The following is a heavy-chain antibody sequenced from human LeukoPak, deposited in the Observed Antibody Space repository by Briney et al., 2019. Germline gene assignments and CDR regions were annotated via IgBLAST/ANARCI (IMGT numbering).Heavy chain of an antibody. Sequence: GGSLRLSCAASGFTFSRYWMSWVRQAPGKGLEWVANIKQDGSVKNYVDSVKGRFTISRDNAKNSLYLQMNSLRVEDTAVYYCAKVPSRSPRLVFLDAFDIWGQGTMVTVSS. CDR3: AKVPSRSPRLVFLDAFDI. V-gene: IGHV3-7*01. D-gene: IGHD1-26*01. CDR2: IKQDGSVK. J-gene: IGHJ3*02. CDR1: GFTFSRYW.